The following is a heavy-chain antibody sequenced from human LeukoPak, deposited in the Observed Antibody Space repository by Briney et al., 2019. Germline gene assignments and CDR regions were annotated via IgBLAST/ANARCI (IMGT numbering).Heavy chain of an antibody. Sequence: QPRGSLPLSCVASGFTFSNDWMSWARQAPGKGLEWVGIIKPAGIEKYYVASMKGRFTISRDNATNSLYLQMNSLRAEDTAVYYCARGAYSGSYYYVFDYWGQGTLVTVSS. CDR2: IKPAGIEK. J-gene: IGHJ4*02. V-gene: IGHV3-7*05. CDR1: GFTFSNDW. CDR3: ARGAYSGSYYYVFDY. D-gene: IGHD1-26*01.